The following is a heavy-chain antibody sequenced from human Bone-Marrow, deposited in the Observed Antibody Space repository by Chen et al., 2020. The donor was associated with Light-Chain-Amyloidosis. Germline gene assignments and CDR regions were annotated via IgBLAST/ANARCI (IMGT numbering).Heavy chain of an antibody. Sequence: EVQLVESGGGLVQPGRSLRLSCAASGFTFDDYAMHWVRQAPGKGLEWVSGISWNSGSIGYADSVKGRLTISRDNSKNALFLQMNSLRAEDTAVYYCAKDISYDDILPGYPADAFDIWGQGTMVTVSS. D-gene: IGHD3-9*01. CDR1: GFTFDDYA. J-gene: IGHJ3*02. CDR2: ISWNSGSI. CDR3: AKDISYDDILPGYPADAFDI. V-gene: IGHV3-9*01.